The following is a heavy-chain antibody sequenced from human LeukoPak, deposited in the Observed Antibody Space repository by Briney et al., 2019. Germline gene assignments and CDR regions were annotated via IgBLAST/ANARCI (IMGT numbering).Heavy chain of an antibody. CDR3: AKHSYRVDSFTDY. J-gene: IGHJ4*02. D-gene: IGHD5-12*01. V-gene: IGHV3-23*01. Sequence: GGSLRLSCAASGFTFSSYAMSWVRQAPGKGLEWISGVSISGATTNHADSVKGRFTISRDNSKNTLYLQMNSLRAEDTAVYYCAKHSYRVDSFTDYWGQGTLVTVSS. CDR2: VSISGATT. CDR1: GFTFSSYA.